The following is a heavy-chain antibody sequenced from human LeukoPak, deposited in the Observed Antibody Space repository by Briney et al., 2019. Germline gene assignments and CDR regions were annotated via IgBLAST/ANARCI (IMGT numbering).Heavy chain of an antibody. V-gene: IGHV5-51*01. D-gene: IGHD3-22*01. CDR3: ARNRLDSSGYKSDYYYMDV. CDR2: IYPGDSDT. CDR1: GYSFTSYW. Sequence: RGESLKISGKGSGYSFTSYWIGWVRQMPGKGLEWMGIIYPGDSDTRYSPSFQGQVTISADKSISTAYLQWSSLKASDTAMYYCARNRLDSSGYKSDYYYMDVWGKGTTVTVSS. J-gene: IGHJ6*03.